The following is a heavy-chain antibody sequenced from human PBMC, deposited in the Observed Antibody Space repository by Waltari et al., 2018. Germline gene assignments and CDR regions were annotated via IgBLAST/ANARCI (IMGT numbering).Heavy chain of an antibody. V-gene: IGHV3-30*02. Sequence: VQLVESGGGVVQPGGSLRLSCAASGFSFSSFAMPWVLQAAGKGLDLVAFIRYEGSITYYGDSVKGRCTISRDNSKNTLYLQMNRLRVEDTAVYYCAKDGYYGSGTYKGMYYFDYWGQGTLVTVSS. J-gene: IGHJ4*02. CDR2: IRYEGSIT. CDR1: GFSFSSFA. CDR3: AKDGYYGSGTYKGMYYFDY. D-gene: IGHD3-10*01.